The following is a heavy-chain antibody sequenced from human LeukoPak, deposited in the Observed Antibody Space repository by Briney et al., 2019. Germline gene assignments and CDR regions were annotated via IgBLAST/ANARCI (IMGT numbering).Heavy chain of an antibody. Sequence: GGSLRLSCAASGFTFSSYGMHWVRQAPGKGLEWVSAISGSGGSTYYADSVKGRFTISRDNSKNTLYLQMNSLRAEDTAVYYCAKSALRYFDWLFRYYFDYWGQGTLVTVSS. CDR1: GFTFSSYG. J-gene: IGHJ4*02. V-gene: IGHV3-23*01. CDR2: ISGSGGST. D-gene: IGHD3-9*01. CDR3: AKSALRYFDWLFRYYFDY.